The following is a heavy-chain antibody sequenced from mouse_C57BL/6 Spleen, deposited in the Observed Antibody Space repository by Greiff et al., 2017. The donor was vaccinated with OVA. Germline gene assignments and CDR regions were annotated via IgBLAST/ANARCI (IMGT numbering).Heavy chain of an antibody. CDR3: ARREIYQYYFDY. Sequence: VQLQQSGAELARPGASVKLSCKASGYTFTSYGISWVKQRTGQGLEWIGEIYPRSGNTYYNEKFKGKATLTADKSSSTAYMELRSLTSEDSAVYFCARREIYQYYFDYWGQGTTLTVSS. D-gene: IGHD2-1*01. CDR2: IYPRSGNT. CDR1: GYTFTSYG. V-gene: IGHV1-81*01. J-gene: IGHJ2*01.